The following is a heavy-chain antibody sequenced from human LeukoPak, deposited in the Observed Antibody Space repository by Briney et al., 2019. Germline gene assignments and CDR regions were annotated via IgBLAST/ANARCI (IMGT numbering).Heavy chain of an antibody. V-gene: IGHV3-9*01. D-gene: IGHD3-22*01. Sequence: GGSLRLSCAASGFTFDDYAMHWVRQAPGKGLEWVSGISWNSGSIGYADSVKGRFTISRDNAKNSLYLQMNSLRAEDTAVYHCARDRGLTYYYDSSGYRPMDVWGKGTTVTVSS. J-gene: IGHJ6*03. CDR2: ISWNSGSI. CDR3: ARDRGLTYYYDSSGYRPMDV. CDR1: GFTFDDYA.